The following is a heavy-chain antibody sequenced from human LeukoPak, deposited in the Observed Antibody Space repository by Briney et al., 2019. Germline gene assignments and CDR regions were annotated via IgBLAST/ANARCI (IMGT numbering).Heavy chain of an antibody. J-gene: IGHJ4*02. D-gene: IGHD2-2*01. V-gene: IGHV1-8*01. CDR1: GYTFTSYD. CDR3: ARVSSNSSYYFDY. CDR2: MNPNSGNT. Sequence: ASVKVSCKASGYTFTSYDINWVRQATGQGLEWMGWMNPNSGNTGYAQKFQGRVTMTRNTSISTAYMELSSLRCEDTAVYYCARVSSNSSYYFDYWGQGTLVTVSS.